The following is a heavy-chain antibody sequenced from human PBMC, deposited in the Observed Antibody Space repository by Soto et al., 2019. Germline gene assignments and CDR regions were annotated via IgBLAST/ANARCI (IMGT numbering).Heavy chain of an antibody. CDR2: ISSSSSTI. D-gene: IGHD6-19*01. J-gene: IGHJ6*02. Sequence: TGGSLRLSCAASGFTFSSYSMNWVRQAPGKGLEWVSYISSSSSTIYYADSVKGRFTISRDNAKNSLYLQMNSLRDEDTAVYYCAXGQSSGWYLHYYYGMDVWGQGTTVTVSS. V-gene: IGHV3-48*02. CDR3: AXGQSSGWYLHYYYGMDV. CDR1: GFTFSSYS.